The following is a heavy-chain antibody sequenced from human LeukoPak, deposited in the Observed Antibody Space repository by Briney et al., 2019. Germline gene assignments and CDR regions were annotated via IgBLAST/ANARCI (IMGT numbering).Heavy chain of an antibody. D-gene: IGHD3-22*01. CDR1: GFTVSNNY. CDR3: ASYSSLDY. Sequence: SGGALRLSCSASGFTVSNNYMSWVRQAPGKGLEWVSLIYSGGSTYYADSVKGRFTIARDNSKNTLYLQMNRLRADDTAVYYCASYSSLDYWGQGTLVTVSS. J-gene: IGHJ4*02. V-gene: IGHV3-53*01. CDR2: IYSGGST.